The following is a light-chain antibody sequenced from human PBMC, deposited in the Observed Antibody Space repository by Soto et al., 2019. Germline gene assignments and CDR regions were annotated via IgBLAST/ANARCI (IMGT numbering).Light chain of an antibody. CDR3: QQSYTSPLT. V-gene: IGKV1-39*01. CDR1: QTIGRN. J-gene: IGKJ4*01. Sequence: DIQMTQSPSSLSASVGDRVTITCRAGQTIGRNLIWYQQKPGKAPKLLIYAASSLQSGVPSRFSGSGAGTDFTLTINTLQPEDFATYFCQQSYTSPLTFGGGTKVDI. CDR2: AAS.